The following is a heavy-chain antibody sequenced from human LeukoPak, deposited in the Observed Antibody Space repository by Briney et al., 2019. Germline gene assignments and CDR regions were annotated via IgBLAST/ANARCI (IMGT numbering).Heavy chain of an antibody. J-gene: IGHJ4*02. CDR2: ISTSANSI. CDR3: ARGHYGLDY. V-gene: IGHV3-11*04. Sequence: KSGGSLRLSCAASGFTFSDYYMSWIRQAPGKGLEWVSYISTSANSIYYADSVKGRFTISRDNARNSLYLQMNSLRADDSAVYYCARGHYGLDYWGQGTLVTVSS. D-gene: IGHD4-17*01. CDR1: GFTFSDYY.